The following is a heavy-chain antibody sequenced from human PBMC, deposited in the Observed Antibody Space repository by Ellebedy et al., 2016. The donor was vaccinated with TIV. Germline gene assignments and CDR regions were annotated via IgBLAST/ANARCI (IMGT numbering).Heavy chain of an antibody. CDR2: FDPEDGET. D-gene: IGHD3-9*01. CDR1: GYTLTELS. Sequence: AASVKVSCKVSGYTLTELSMHWVRQAPGKGLEWMGGFDPEDGETIYAQKFQGRVTMTEDTSTDTAYMELSSLRSEDTAVYYCATSIDILTGSLPYWGQGTLVTVSS. CDR3: ATSIDILTGSLPY. J-gene: IGHJ4*02. V-gene: IGHV1-24*01.